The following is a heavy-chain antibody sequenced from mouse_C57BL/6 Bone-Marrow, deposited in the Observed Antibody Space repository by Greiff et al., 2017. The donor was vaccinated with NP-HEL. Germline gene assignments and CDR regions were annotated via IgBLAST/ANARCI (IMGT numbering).Heavy chain of an antibody. J-gene: IGHJ1*03. D-gene: IGHD1-1*01. Sequence: VKLMESGAELVKPGASVKISCKASGYAFSSYWMNWVKQRPGKGLEWIGQIYPGDGDTNYNGKFKGKATLTADKSSSTAYMQLSSLTSEDSAVYFCAMHYYGSSYWYFDVWGTGTTVTVSS. CDR3: AMHYYGSSYWYFDV. CDR2: IYPGDGDT. CDR1: GYAFSSYW. V-gene: IGHV1-80*01.